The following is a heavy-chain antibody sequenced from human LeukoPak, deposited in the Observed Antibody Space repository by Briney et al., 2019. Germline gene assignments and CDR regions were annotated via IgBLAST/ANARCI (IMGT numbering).Heavy chain of an antibody. V-gene: IGHV4-39*01. CDR1: GGSISSSNYY. J-gene: IGHJ4*02. D-gene: IGHD6-6*01. CDR2: IYYSGTT. Sequence: PSETLSLTCTVSGGSISSSNYYWDWIRQPPGKGLEWIGCIYYSGTTYYNPSLKSRLTISVDTSKNQFSLRLSSVTAADMAVYYCARHNTSSPPDYWGQGTLVTVSS. CDR3: ARHNTSSPPDY.